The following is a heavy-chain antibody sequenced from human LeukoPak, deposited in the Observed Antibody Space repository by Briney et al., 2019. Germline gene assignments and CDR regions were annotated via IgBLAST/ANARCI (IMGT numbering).Heavy chain of an antibody. D-gene: IGHD3-3*01. CDR1: GGSISSYY. J-gene: IGHJ5*02. Sequence: SETLSLTCTVSGGSISSYYWSWIRQPPGKGLEWIGYIYHSGSTYYNPSLKSRVTISVDRSKNQFSLKLSSVTAADTAVYYCARSAGVAPPGWFDPWGQGTLVTVSS. CDR2: IYHSGST. CDR3: ARSAGVAPPGWFDP. V-gene: IGHV4-59*12.